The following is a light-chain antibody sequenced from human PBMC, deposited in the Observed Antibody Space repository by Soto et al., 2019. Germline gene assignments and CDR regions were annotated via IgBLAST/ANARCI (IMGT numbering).Light chain of an antibody. CDR1: SSNIGSFS. V-gene: IGLV1-51*01. CDR3: ATWDSNLSAVV. CDR2: KNY. J-gene: IGLJ2*01. Sequence: QSVLTQPPSVSAAPGQKVTVSCSGSSSNIGSFSVSWYQQFPKTAPKLLIYKNYKRPSGIPDRFSGSKSGTSATLDITGLQTGDEADYHCATWDSNLSAVVFGGGTKLTVL.